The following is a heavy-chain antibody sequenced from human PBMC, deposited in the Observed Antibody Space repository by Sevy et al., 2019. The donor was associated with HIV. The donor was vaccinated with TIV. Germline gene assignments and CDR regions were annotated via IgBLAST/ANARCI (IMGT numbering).Heavy chain of an antibody. Sequence: SETLSLTCAVYGGSFNGYFWSWIRHSPGKGLEWIGENNDVGSTRYNPSLKSRVTISVDTSKSQFSLKLTSVTAADTPVYFCARVPSLYCSASYYGEYYFDSWGQGTLVTVSS. CDR1: GGSFNGYF. D-gene: IGHD3-10*01. J-gene: IGHJ4*02. CDR2: NNDVGST. V-gene: IGHV4-34*01. CDR3: ARVPSLYCSASYYGEYYFDS.